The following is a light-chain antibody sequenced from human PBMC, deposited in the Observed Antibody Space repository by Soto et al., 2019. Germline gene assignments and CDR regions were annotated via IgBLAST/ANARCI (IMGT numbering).Light chain of an antibody. CDR2: GAS. CDR3: QQYNNWPRT. CDR1: QSLGSN. J-gene: IGKJ1*01. Sequence: EIVMTQSPATLSVPPGERATLSCRTSQSLGSNLAWYQQKPGQSPRLLIYGASTRATGIPARFSGSGSGTEFTLTISSLQSEDFAIYYCQQYNNWPRTFGQGTKVEIK. V-gene: IGKV3-15*01.